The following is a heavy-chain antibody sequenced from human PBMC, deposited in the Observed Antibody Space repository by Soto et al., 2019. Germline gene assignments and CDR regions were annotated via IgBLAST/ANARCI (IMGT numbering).Heavy chain of an antibody. Sequence: GGSLRLSCAASGFPFSSYAISWVRQATGKGLEWASAISGSGGSAYYADSVKGRFTISRDNSKNTLYLQMNSLRAEDTAVYYCAKDQEWLVSSYYYYGMDVWGQGTTVTVSS. J-gene: IGHJ6*02. D-gene: IGHD6-19*01. CDR2: ISGSGGSA. V-gene: IGHV3-23*01. CDR1: GFPFSSYA. CDR3: AKDQEWLVSSYYYYGMDV.